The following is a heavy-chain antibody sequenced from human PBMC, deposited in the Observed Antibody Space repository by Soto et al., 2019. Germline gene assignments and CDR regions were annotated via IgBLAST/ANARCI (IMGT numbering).Heavy chain of an antibody. Sequence: QLQLQESGPGLVKPSETLSLTCTVSGGSISSSSYYWGWIRQPPGKGLEWIGGIYYSGSTYYNPSLKSRVTISVDTSKNQFSLKLSSVTAADTAVYYCARAILGYCSGGSCYSLSSQIDYWGQGTLVTVSS. J-gene: IGHJ4*02. V-gene: IGHV4-39*01. CDR2: IYYSGST. CDR3: ARAILGYCSGGSCYSLSSQIDY. D-gene: IGHD2-15*01. CDR1: GGSISSSSYY.